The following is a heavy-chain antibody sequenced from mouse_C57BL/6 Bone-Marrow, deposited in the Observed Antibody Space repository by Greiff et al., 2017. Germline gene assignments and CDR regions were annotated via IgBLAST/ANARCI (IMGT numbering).Heavy chain of an antibody. CDR2: IDPENGDT. Sequence: VQLQQSGAELVRPGASVKLSCTASGFNIKAASMRWVKQRPEQGLEWIGWIDPENGDTEYASKFQGKATITADTSSNTAYLQLSSLTSEDTAVYYCTMGYGSSSYFDYWGQGTTLTVSS. CDR1: GFNIKAAS. CDR3: TMGYGSSSYFDY. V-gene: IGHV14-4*01. D-gene: IGHD1-1*01. J-gene: IGHJ2*01.